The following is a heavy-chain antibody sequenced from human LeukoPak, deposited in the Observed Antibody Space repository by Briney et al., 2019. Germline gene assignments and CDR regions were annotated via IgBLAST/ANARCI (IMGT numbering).Heavy chain of an antibody. CDR2: IRYDGSNK. Sequence: GGSLRLSCAASGFTFSSYGMHWVRQAPGKGLEWVAFIRYDGSNKYYADSEKGRFTISRDNSKNTLYLQMNSLRAEDTAVYYCAKDRSLESSSWYGDYWGQGTLVTVSS. D-gene: IGHD6-13*01. J-gene: IGHJ4*02. CDR3: AKDRSLESSSWYGDY. V-gene: IGHV3-30*02. CDR1: GFTFSSYG.